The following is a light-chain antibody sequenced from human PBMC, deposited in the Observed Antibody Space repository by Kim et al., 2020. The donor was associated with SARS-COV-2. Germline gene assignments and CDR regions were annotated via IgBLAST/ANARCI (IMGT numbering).Light chain of an antibody. CDR1: QRLSGNQ. CDR3: QQYGDSRT. V-gene: IGKV3-20*01. Sequence: EIVLTQSPVTLSLSPGERATLSCRASQRLSGNQLAWYQQRPGQAPRLLIYGVFSRATGIPDRFSGSGSGTDFTLTISRLEPEDFAVYYCQQYGDSRTFGQGTKVDIK. CDR2: GVF. J-gene: IGKJ1*01.